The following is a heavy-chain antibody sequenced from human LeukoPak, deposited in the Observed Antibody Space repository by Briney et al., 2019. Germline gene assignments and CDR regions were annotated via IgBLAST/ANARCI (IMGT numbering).Heavy chain of an antibody. CDR1: GGSISSSSYY. J-gene: IGHJ4*02. Sequence: SETLSLTCTVSGGSISSSSYYWGWIRQPPGKGLEWIGSIYYSGSTYYNPSLKSRVAISVDTSKNQFSLKLSSVTAADTAVYYCARLEEESAYDSSGYYLDYWGQGTLVTVSS. D-gene: IGHD3-22*01. CDR3: ARLEEESAYDSSGYYLDY. V-gene: IGHV4-39*01. CDR2: IYYSGST.